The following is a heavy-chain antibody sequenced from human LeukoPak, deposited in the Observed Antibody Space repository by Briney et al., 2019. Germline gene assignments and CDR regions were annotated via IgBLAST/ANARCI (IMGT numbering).Heavy chain of an antibody. Sequence: GSSVKVSCKASGGTFSSYAISWVRQAPGQGLEWMGWINPNSGGTNYAQKFQGRVTMTRDTSISTAYMELSRLRSDDTAVYYCARDPNVSDDYWGQGTLVTVSS. CDR3: ARDPNVSDDY. J-gene: IGHJ4*02. CDR1: GGTFSSYA. D-gene: IGHD1-1*01. V-gene: IGHV1-2*02. CDR2: INPNSGGT.